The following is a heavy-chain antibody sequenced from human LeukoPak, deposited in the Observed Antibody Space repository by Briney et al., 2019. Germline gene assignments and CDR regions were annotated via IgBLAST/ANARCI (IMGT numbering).Heavy chain of an antibody. D-gene: IGHD2-2*01. CDR1: GGSITSYY. J-gene: IGHJ5*01. CDR3: AGDADTINWFFF. V-gene: IGHV4-39*07. CDR2: IHYSGST. Sequence: PSETLSLTCTVSGGSITSYYWGWIRQPPGKGLEWIGSIHYSGSTYYNPSLKSRVTISVDTSKSQFSLKLTSVTAADTAVYYCAGDADTINWFFFWGQGTLVTVSS.